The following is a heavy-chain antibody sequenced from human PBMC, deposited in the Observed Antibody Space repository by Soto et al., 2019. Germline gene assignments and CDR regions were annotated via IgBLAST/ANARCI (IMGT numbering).Heavy chain of an antibody. CDR2: IHYSGST. Sequence: QVQLQESGPGLVKPSQTLSLTCTVSGDSISGGDYYWSWIRQPPGEALEWIGHIHYSGSTYYNATLKSRXXVXMXXSKNLFSLNLHSVTAADTAVYYCARDQRALRYFDYWGQGILVTVSS. J-gene: IGHJ4*02. CDR1: GDSISGGDYY. V-gene: IGHV4-30-4*01. CDR3: ARDQRALRYFDY.